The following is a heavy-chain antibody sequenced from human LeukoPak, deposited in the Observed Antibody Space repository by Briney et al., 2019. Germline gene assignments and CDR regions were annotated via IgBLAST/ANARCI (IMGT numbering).Heavy chain of an antibody. V-gene: IGHV3-53*05. CDR3: AREHGRSGYFDY. Sequence: GGSLRLSCTVSGFTVSSNSMSRVRQAPGKGLEWVSFIYSGGNTHYSDSVKGRFTISRDNSKNTLYLQLNSLRVEDTAVYYCAREHGRSGYFDYWGQGTLVSVSS. D-gene: IGHD3-22*01. J-gene: IGHJ4*02. CDR1: GFTVSSNS. CDR2: IYSGGNT.